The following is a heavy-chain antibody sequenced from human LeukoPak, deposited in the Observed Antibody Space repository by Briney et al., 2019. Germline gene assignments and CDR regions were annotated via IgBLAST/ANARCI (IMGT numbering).Heavy chain of an antibody. J-gene: IGHJ6*03. CDR1: GFTFSTNS. D-gene: IGHD4-23*01. CDR3: AKDLTTVATPYYYYYMDL. Sequence: GGSLRLSCAAAGFTFSTNSMNWVRQAPGKGLEWVSSIGISSSHTFYADSVKGRFTISRDNAENSVYLQMNSLRAEDTAVYYCAKDLTTVATPYYYYYMDLWGKGTTVTVSS. CDR2: IGISSSHT. V-gene: IGHV3-21*01.